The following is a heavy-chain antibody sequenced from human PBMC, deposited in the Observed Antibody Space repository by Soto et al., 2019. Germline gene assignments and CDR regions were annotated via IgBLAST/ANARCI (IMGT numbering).Heavy chain of an antibody. Sequence: PGGSLRLSSAASGFTFSSYWMSWVRQAPGKGLEWVANIKQDGSEKYYVDSVKGRFTISRDNAKNSLYLQMHSRKTEDTAVYYCTSHRSGICTSTSCYGYWGPGALVTVSS. J-gene: IGHJ4*02. CDR1: GFTFSSYW. D-gene: IGHD2-2*01. V-gene: IGHV3-7*03. CDR2: IKQDGSEK. CDR3: TSHRSGICTSTSCYGY.